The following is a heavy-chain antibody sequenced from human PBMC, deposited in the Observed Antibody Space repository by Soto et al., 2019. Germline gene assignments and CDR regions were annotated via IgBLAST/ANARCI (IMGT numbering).Heavy chain of an antibody. CDR2: ISWNSSSI. D-gene: IGHD5-18*01. J-gene: IGHJ4*02. CDR1: GFTFDDYF. CDR3: AKGRAAVVLGSSLADF. Sequence: GGSLRLSCAASGFTFDDYFMHWVRQAPGKGLEWVSGISWNSSSIGYADSVKGRFTIYRDNAKNSLYLQMNSLRPEDTALYYCAKGRAAVVLGSSLADFWGQGSLVTVSS. V-gene: IGHV3-9*01.